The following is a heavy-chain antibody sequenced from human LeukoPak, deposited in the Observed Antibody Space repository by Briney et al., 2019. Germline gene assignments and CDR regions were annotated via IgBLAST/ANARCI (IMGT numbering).Heavy chain of an antibody. V-gene: IGHV4-39*01. J-gene: IGHJ3*02. D-gene: IGHD3-9*01. Sequence: PSETLSLTCTVSGVSISSSNSYWGWIRQPPGKGLEWIGSIYYSGNTYYNASLKSQVSISIDTSKNQFSLRLTSVTAADTAVYYCARLYTIFWGWDAFDIWGQGTMVTVSS. CDR2: IYYSGNT. CDR3: ARLYTIFWGWDAFDI. CDR1: GVSISSSNSY.